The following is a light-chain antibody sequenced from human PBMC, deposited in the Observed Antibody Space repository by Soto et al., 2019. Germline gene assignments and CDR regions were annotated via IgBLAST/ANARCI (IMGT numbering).Light chain of an antibody. CDR3: QQRSNWIT. Sequence: EIGLTQSPATLSLTPGERATLSCRASQSVSSYLAWYQQKPGQAPRLLIYDASNRATGIPARFSGSGSGTDFTLTISSLEPEDFAVYYCQQRSNWITFGQGTRLENK. J-gene: IGKJ5*01. CDR1: QSVSSY. V-gene: IGKV3-11*01. CDR2: DAS.